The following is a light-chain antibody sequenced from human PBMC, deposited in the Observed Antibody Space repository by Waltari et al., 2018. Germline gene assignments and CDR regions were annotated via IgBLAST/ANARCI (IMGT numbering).Light chain of an antibody. CDR3: SSYTTSSTLVV. CDR1: SSDVGGYNF. V-gene: IGLV2-14*01. Sequence: QSALTQPASVSGSPGQSITISCTGTSSDVGGYNFVSCYQQQPGTAPKLMIYEVSNRPSGVSNRFSGSKSGNTASLTIAGLQAEDDADYYCSSYTTSSTLVVFGGGTKLTVL. CDR2: EVS. J-gene: IGLJ2*01.